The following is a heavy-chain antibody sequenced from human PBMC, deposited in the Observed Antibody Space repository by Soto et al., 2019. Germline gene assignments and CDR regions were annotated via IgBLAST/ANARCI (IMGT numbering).Heavy chain of an antibody. V-gene: IGHV4-39*01. CDR1: AYSTNSDKYY. J-gene: IGHJ4*02. D-gene: IGHD3-3*01. CDR2: IYNSANT. CDR3: ARLEGLATISYYFDF. Sequence: SETLSLTCSVSAYSTNSDKYYWGWLRQPPGKGLEWIASIYNSANTDYNPSLHTPVTISLDKSKSQFSLKMNSVTAADSAVYFCARLEGLATISYYFDFWGQGAQVTVSS.